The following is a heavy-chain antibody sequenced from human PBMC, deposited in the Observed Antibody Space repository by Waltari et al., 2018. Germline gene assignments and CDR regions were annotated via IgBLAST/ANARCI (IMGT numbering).Heavy chain of an antibody. CDR1: GYSFSSHW. V-gene: IGHV5-10-1*01. D-gene: IGHD2-2*01. CDR3: VRHRTTYPLEIDY. J-gene: IGHJ4*02. CDR2: VDPSDSFR. Sequence: EVQLVQSGAAVKKPEESLRISCEGSGYSFSSHWISWGRQMPGKGLEWVGRVDPSDSFRNYGPAFEGHVTISVDQSLRTAYLQWDSLKASDTAIYYCVRHRTTYPLEIDYWGQGTLVTVSS.